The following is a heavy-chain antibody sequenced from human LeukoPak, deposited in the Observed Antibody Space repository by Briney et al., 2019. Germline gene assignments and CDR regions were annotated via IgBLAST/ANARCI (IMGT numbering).Heavy chain of an antibody. V-gene: IGHV3-48*03. CDR2: ISSSGTTI. CDR1: GFSFSTYG. J-gene: IGHJ4*02. CDR3: ARFPTVTTMGY. Sequence: PGGSLRLSCAASGFSFSTYGVNWVRQAPGKGLEWVSYISSSGTTIYYADSVKGRFTVSRDNAKKSLYLQMNSLRAEDTAVYLCARFPTVTTMGYWGQGTLVTVSS. D-gene: IGHD4-17*01.